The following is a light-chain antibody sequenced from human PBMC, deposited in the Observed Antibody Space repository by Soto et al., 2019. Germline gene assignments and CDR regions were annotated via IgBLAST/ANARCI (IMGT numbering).Light chain of an antibody. CDR1: QSLQHNNGNTL. J-gene: IGKJ1*01. CDR2: LAS. CDR3: MQALQTPRT. V-gene: IGKV2-28*01. Sequence: EIVMTQSPLSLTVTPGEPASISCKSSQSLQHNNGNTLLDWYMQKPRQSPQLLIYLASRRAPGAPDRVSGSGSGTDFTLRISTVEADDAAIYYCMQALQTPRTFGQGTKLEI.